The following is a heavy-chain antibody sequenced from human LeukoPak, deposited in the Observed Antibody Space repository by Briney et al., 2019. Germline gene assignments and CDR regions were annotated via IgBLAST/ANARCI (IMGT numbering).Heavy chain of an antibody. CDR2: ISGGGGSTYYA. CDR1: GFTFIIYA. J-gene: IGHJ4*02. V-gene: IGHV3-23*01. D-gene: IGHD3-9*01. Sequence: GGSLRLSCAASGFTFIIYALTWVRQAPGKGLEWVSAISGGGGSTYYAYYADSVRGRFTISRDNSKNTLYLQMNSLRAEDTAVYYCAKFYDILTAYFDYWGQGTLVTVSS. CDR3: AKFYDILTAYFDY.